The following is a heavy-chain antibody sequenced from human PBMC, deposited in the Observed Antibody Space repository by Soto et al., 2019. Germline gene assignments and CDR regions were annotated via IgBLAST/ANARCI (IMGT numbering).Heavy chain of an antibody. CDR2: IYYSGST. V-gene: IGHV4-59*08. CDR3: ARLGGYKYYYYGMDV. CDR1: GGSISSYY. J-gene: IGHJ6*02. Sequence: SETLSLTCTVSGGSISSYYWSWIRQPPGKGLEWIGYIYYSGSTNYNPSLKSRVTISVDTSKNQFSLKLSSVTAADTALYYCARLGGYKYYYYGMDVWGQGTTVTVSS. D-gene: IGHD3-22*01.